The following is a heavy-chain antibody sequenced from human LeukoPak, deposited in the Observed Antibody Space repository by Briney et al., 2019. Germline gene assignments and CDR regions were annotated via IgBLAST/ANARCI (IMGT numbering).Heavy chain of an antibody. CDR2: IRSKANSYAT. V-gene: IGHV3-73*01. J-gene: IGHJ6*03. Sequence: PGGSLRLSCAASGFTFSGSAMHWVRQASGKGLEWVGRIRSKANSYATAYAASVKGRFTISRDDLKNTAYLQMNSLKTEDTAVYYCTTEGYDILTGYPDYYYYYYMDVWGKGTTVTISS. CDR3: TTEGYDILTGYPDYYYYYYMDV. CDR1: GFTFSGSA. D-gene: IGHD3-9*01.